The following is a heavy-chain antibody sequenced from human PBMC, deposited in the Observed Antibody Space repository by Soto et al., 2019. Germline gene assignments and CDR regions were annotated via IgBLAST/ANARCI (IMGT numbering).Heavy chain of an antibody. Sequence: GGSLRLSCAASGFTVSSNYMSWVRQAPGKGLEWVSVIYSGGSTYYADSVKGRFTISRDNSKNTLYLQMNSLRAEDTAVYYCARDFVDSSSWYLTVHYGMDVWGQGTTVTVSS. J-gene: IGHJ6*02. CDR2: IYSGGST. CDR1: GFTVSSNY. CDR3: ARDFVDSSSWYLTVHYGMDV. V-gene: IGHV3-53*01. D-gene: IGHD6-13*01.